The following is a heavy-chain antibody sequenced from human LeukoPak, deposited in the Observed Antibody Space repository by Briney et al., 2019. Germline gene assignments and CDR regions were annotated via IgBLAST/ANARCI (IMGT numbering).Heavy chain of an antibody. CDR3: AKRGVVIRVILVGFHKEAYYFDS. Sequence: GGSLRLSCAVSGITLSNYGMSWVRQAPGKGLEWVAGISDRGGSTNYADSVKGRFTISRDNPKNTLYLQMNSLRAEDTAVYFCAKRGVVIRVILVGFHKEAYYFDSWGQGALVTVFS. J-gene: IGHJ4*02. CDR1: GITLSNYG. CDR2: ISDRGGST. D-gene: IGHD3-22*01. V-gene: IGHV3-23*01.